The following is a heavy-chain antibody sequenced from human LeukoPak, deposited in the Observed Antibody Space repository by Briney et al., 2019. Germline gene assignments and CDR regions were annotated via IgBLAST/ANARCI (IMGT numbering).Heavy chain of an antibody. V-gene: IGHV3-30*04. Sequence: GGSLRLSCAASGFTFSSYAMHWVRQAPGKGLEWVAVISYDGSNKYYADSVKGRFTISRDNSKNTLYLQMNSLRAEDTAVYYCVGGGAARFDYWGQGTLVAVSS. CDR1: GFTFSSYA. CDR3: VGGGAARFDY. D-gene: IGHD5-18*01. CDR2: ISYDGSNK. J-gene: IGHJ4*02.